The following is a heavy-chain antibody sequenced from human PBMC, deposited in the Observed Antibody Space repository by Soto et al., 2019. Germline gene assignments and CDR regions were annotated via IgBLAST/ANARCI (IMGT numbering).Heavy chain of an antibody. CDR2: INAGNGNT. J-gene: IGHJ6*02. Sequence: ASVKVSCKASGYTFTSYAMHWVRQAPGQRLEWMGWINAGNGNTKYSQKFQGRVTITRDTSASTAYMELSSLRSEDTAVYYCARSLVRGGGGDYYYYGMDVWGQGTTVTVSS. CDR3: ARSLVRGGGGDYYYYGMDV. D-gene: IGHD2-15*01. CDR1: GYTFTSYA. V-gene: IGHV1-3*01.